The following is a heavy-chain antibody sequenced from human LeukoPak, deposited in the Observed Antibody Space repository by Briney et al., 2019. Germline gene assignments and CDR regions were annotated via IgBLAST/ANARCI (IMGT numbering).Heavy chain of an antibody. V-gene: IGHV3-43D*03. J-gene: IGHJ4*02. Sequence: GGSLRLSCAASGFTFDDYAMHWVRQAPGKGLEWVSFISWDGGNTYYADSVKGRFTISRDNAKNSLYLQMNRLRAEDTALYYCATNGGGDSGYGNFDYWGQGTLVTVSS. CDR1: GFTFDDYA. CDR3: ATNGGGDSGYGNFDY. D-gene: IGHD5-12*01. CDR2: ISWDGGNT.